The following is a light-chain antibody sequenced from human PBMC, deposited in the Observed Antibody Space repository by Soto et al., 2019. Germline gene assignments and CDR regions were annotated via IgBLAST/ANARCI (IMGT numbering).Light chain of an antibody. CDR1: QTISSW. CDR2: KAS. V-gene: IGKV1-5*03. Sequence: DLQMTQSRSTLSGSVGDRVTITCRARQTISSWLAWYQQKLGNAPKLLIYKASTLKSGVPSRFSGSGSGTEFTLTICSLQPDDFATYYCQHYNSYSEAFGQGTKVDI. J-gene: IGKJ1*01. CDR3: QHYNSYSEA.